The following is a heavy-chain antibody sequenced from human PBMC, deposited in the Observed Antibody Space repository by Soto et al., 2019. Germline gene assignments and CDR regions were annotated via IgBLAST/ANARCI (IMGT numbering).Heavy chain of an antibody. CDR2: INHSGST. CDR1: GGSFSGYY. Sequence: SETLSLTCAVYGGSFSGYYWSWIRQPPGKGLEWIGEINHSGSTNYNPSLKSRVTISVDTSKNQFSLKLSSVTAADTAVYYCARGWVTGYCSGGSCYMRWFDPWGQGTLVTVSS. D-gene: IGHD2-15*01. CDR3: ARGWVTGYCSGGSCYMRWFDP. J-gene: IGHJ5*02. V-gene: IGHV4-34*01.